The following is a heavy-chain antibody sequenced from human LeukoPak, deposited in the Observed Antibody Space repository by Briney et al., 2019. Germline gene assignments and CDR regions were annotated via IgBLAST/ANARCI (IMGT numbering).Heavy chain of an antibody. V-gene: IGHV3-23*01. J-gene: IGHJ4*02. CDR2: ITGSGSST. CDR3: AKTWLATATTPPNY. Sequence: PGGSLRLSCVASGLTLSSNAVTWVRQAPGKGLEWVSGITGSGSSTYYADSVKGRFTISRDNSKNTLYLQMNSLRAEDTAVYYCAKTWLATATTPPNYWGQVTLVTVSS. D-gene: IGHD2-21*02. CDR1: GLTLSSNA.